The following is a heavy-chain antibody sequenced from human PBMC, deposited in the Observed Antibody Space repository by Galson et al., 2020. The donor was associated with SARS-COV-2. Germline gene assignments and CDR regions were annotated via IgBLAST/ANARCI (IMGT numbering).Heavy chain of an antibody. CDR3: ARVVGGNPLYYYYYYMDV. CDR1: GFTFSSYT. J-gene: IGHJ6*03. V-gene: IGHV3-21*01. Sequence: GESLKISCAASGFTFSSYTLNWVRQAPGKGLEWVSSISRSDNYIYYADSVKGRFTISRDDAKNSLYLQMNSLRVDDTAVYYCARVVGGNPLYYYYYYMDVWGKGTTVTVSS. D-gene: IGHD2-15*01. CDR2: ISRSDNYI.